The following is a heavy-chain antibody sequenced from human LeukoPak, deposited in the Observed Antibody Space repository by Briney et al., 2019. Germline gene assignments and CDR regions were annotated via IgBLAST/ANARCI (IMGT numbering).Heavy chain of an antibody. V-gene: IGHV3-13*01. D-gene: IGHD2-15*01. CDR1: GFTFSSYD. Sequence: GGSLRLSCAASGFTFSSYDMHWVRQATGKGLEWVSAIGTAGDTYYPGSVKGRFTISRENAKNSLYLQMNSLRAGDTAVYYCARGIVVVAAHNWFDPWGQGTLVTVSS. CDR3: ARGIVVVAAHNWFDP. J-gene: IGHJ5*02. CDR2: IGTAGDT.